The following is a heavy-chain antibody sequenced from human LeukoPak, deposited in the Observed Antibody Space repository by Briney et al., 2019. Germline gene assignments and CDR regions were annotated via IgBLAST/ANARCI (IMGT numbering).Heavy chain of an antibody. CDR2: ISWDGGST. D-gene: IGHD6-19*01. CDR1: GFTFDDYA. J-gene: IGHJ6*02. CDR3: AKDMSAGYSSPRGMDV. Sequence: GGSLRLSCAASGFTFDDYAMHWVRQAPGKGLEWVSLISWDGGSTYYADSVKGRFTISRDNSKNSLYLQMNSLRAEDTALYYCAKDMSAGYSSPRGMDVWGQGTTVTVSS. V-gene: IGHV3-43D*03.